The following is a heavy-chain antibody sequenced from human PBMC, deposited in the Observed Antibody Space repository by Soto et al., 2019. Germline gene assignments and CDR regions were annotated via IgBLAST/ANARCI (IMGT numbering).Heavy chain of an antibody. CDR3: ARDGFRDSSGWYSDAFDI. Sequence: PSETLSLTCTVSGGSISSSSYYWGWIRQPPGKGLEWIGYIYYSGSTNYNPSLKSRVTISVDTSKNQFSLKLSSVTAADTAVYYCARDGFRDSSGWYSDAFDIWGQGTMVTVSS. CDR1: GGSISSSSYY. CDR2: IYYSGST. D-gene: IGHD6-19*01. V-gene: IGHV4-61*01. J-gene: IGHJ3*02.